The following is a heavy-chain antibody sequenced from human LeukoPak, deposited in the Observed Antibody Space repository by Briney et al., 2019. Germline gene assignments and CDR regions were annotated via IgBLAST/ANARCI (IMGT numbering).Heavy chain of an antibody. CDR3: ARDSAGLRYFDQASYAFDI. J-gene: IGHJ3*02. CDR1: GFTVSSKY. D-gene: IGHD3-9*01. CDR2: IYSGSGGTT. Sequence: GGSLRLSCAASGFTVSSKYMSWVRQAPGKGLEWVSVIYSGSGGTTYYADSVRGRFTISRDDSKNTLYLQMNSLRAEDTAVYYCARDSAGLRYFDQASYAFDIWGQGTMVTVSS. V-gene: IGHV3-66*01.